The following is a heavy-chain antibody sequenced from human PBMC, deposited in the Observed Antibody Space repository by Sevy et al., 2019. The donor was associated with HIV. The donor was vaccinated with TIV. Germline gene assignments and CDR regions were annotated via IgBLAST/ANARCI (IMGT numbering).Heavy chain of an antibody. D-gene: IGHD3-22*01. J-gene: IGHJ4*02. CDR1: GFTFSSYG. Sequence: GGSLRLSCAASGFTFSSYGMHWVRQAPGKGLEWVAVIWYDGSNKYYADSVKGRFTISRDNSKNTLYLQMNSLRAEDTAVYYCARDTSDLSYSGYYSYWGQGTLATVSS. CDR3: ARDTSDLSYSGYYSY. CDR2: IWYDGSNK. V-gene: IGHV3-33*01.